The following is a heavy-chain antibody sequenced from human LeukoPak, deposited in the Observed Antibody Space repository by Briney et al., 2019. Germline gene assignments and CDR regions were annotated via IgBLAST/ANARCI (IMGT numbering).Heavy chain of an antibody. J-gene: IGHJ4*02. CDR1: GRTVSSNY. V-gene: IGHV3-53*01. CDR3: ARVRGDYGLDY. CDR2: IYSGGHT. Sequence: GGSLRLSCAASGRTVSSNYMSWVRQAPGKALEWFSLIYSGGHTYNADSVKGRFTISRDNSDNTLYLQTNNLNAEDTAVYYCARVRGDYGLDYWGQGALVTVSS. D-gene: IGHD4-17*01.